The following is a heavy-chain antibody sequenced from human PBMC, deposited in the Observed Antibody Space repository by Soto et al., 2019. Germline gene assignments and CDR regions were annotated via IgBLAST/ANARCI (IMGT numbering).Heavy chain of an antibody. CDR3: AKGKTSGWYYFDS. D-gene: IGHD6-19*01. V-gene: IGHV3-23*01. CDR1: GFTFSSYA. Sequence: PGGSLRLSCAASGFTFSSYAMSWVRQAPGKGLEWVSGISASGRDTYYADSVEDRFTISRDSSKNTLYLQMNSLRAEDTAIYYCAKGKTSGWYYFDSWGQGTRVTVSS. J-gene: IGHJ4*02. CDR2: ISASGRDT.